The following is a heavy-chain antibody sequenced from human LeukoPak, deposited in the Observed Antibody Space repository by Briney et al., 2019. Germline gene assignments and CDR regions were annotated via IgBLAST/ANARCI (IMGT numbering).Heavy chain of an antibody. CDR3: ARDERVVGATLDY. CDR2: ISYDGSNK. J-gene: IGHJ4*02. D-gene: IGHD1-26*01. Sequence: GGSLRLSCAASGFTFSSYAMHWVRQAPGKGLEWGAVISYDGSNKYYADSVKGRFTISRDNSKNTLYLQMNSLRAEDTAVYYCARDERVVGATLDYWGQGTLVTVSS. V-gene: IGHV3-30-3*01. CDR1: GFTFSSYA.